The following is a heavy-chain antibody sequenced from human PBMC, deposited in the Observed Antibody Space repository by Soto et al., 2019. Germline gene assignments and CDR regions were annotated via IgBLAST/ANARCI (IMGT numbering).Heavy chain of an antibody. CDR3: ARDQLYYNDISGRPLNAFDV. CDR2: IGIGSSTK. D-gene: IGHD3-22*01. J-gene: IGHJ3*01. V-gene: IGHV3-48*01. CDR1: GFTFRNYG. Sequence: PGGSLRLSCAASGFTFRNYGMNWVRQAPGKGLEWVSYIGIGSSTKYYADSVKGRFAISRGSAKNSLYLQMNSLRAEDTAVYYCARDQLYYNDISGRPLNAFDVWGQGTMVTVSS.